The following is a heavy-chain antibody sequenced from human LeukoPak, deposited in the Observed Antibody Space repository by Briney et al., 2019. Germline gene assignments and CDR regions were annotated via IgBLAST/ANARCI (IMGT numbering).Heavy chain of an antibody. J-gene: IGHJ4*02. CDR2: IKQDGSEK. CDR3: ARESEYCSSTSCSVACDY. D-gene: IGHD2-2*01. V-gene: IGHV3-7*03. CDR1: GFTFSSYW. Sequence: GGSLRLSCAASGFTFSSYWMSWVRQAPGKGLEWVANIKQDGSEKYYVDSVKGRFTIPRDNAKNSLYLQMNSLRAEDTAVYYCARESEYCSSTSCSVACDYWGQGTLVTVSS.